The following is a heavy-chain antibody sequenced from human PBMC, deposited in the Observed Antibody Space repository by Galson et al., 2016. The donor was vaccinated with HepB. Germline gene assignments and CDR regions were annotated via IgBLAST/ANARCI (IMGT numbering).Heavy chain of an antibody. CDR1: GFIFSSYG. Sequence: SLRLSCAASGFIFSSYGMHWVRQAPGKGLEWVALISFDGRNKYYADSVKGRFTISRDNSKNTLYVQMNSLRAEDTGVYYCEKDGGRGTSSFDSWGQGTLVTVSS. CDR2: ISFDGRNK. CDR3: EKDGGRGTSSFDS. J-gene: IGHJ4*02. D-gene: IGHD3-16*01. V-gene: IGHV3-30*18.